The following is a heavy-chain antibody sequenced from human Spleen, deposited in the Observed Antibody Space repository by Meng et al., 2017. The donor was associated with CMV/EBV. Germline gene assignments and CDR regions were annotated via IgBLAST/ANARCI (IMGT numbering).Heavy chain of an antibody. D-gene: IGHD2-2*01. V-gene: IGHV1-18*01. CDR2: ISAYNGNT. Sequence: ASVKVSCKASGYTFTSYGISWVRQAPGQGLEWMGWISAYNGNTNYAQKLQGRVTMTTDTSTSTAYMELSSLRSEDTAVYYCARDVVVPAALDYWGQGTLVTVSS. J-gene: IGHJ4*02. CDR3: ARDVVVPAALDY. CDR1: GYTFTSYG.